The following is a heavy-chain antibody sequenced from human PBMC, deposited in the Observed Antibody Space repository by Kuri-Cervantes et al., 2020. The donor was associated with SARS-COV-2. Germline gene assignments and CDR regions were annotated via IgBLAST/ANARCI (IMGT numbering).Heavy chain of an antibody. CDR1: GFTFSSYA. J-gene: IGHJ6*02. V-gene: IGHV3-30-3*01. CDR3: ARDYCSSTSSYFYYYYGMDV. CDR2: ISYDGSNK. D-gene: IGHD2-2*01. Sequence: LSLTCAASGFTFSSYAMHWVRQAPGKGLEWVAVISYDGSNKYYADSVKGRFTISRDNSKNTLYLQMNSLRAEDTAVYYCARDYCSSTSSYFYYYYGMDVWGQGTTVTVSS.